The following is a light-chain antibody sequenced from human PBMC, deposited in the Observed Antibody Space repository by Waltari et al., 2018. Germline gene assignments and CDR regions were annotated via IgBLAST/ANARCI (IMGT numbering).Light chain of an antibody. V-gene: IGKV3-11*01. CDR1: QSVSSY. CDR3: QQRSNWPRT. J-gene: IGKJ1*01. Sequence: EIVLTQSPATLSLSPGERVTLSCRASQSVSSYLAWYQQKPGQAPRLLIYDASNRATGIPARFSGRGSGTDFTLTISSLEPEDFAVYYCQQRSNWPRTFGQGTKVEIK. CDR2: DAS.